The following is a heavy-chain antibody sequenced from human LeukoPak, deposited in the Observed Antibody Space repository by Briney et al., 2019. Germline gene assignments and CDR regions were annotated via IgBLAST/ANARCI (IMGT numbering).Heavy chain of an antibody. D-gene: IGHD6-13*01. J-gene: IGHJ5*02. CDR2: INHSGST. V-gene: IGHV4-34*01. CDR3: ARGGGIAAAGTGNWFDP. Sequence: SEALSLTCAVYGGSFSGYYWSWIRQPPGKGLEWVGEINHSGSTNYNPSLKSRVTISVDTSKNQFSLKLSSVTAADTAVYYCARGGGIAAAGTGNWFDPWGQGTLVTVPS. CDR1: GGSFSGYY.